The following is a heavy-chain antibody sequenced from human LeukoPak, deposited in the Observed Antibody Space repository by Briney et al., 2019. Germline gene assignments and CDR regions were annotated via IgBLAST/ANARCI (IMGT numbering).Heavy chain of an antibody. J-gene: IGHJ4*02. V-gene: IGHV1-69*13. CDR3: ARAPSLFYDILTGYGYFDY. Sequence: ASEKVSCKASGGTFSSYAISWVRQAPGQGLEWMGGIIPIFGTANYAQKFQGRVTITADESTSTAYMELSSLRSEDTAVYYCARAPSLFYDILTGYGYFDYWGQGTLVTVSS. D-gene: IGHD3-9*01. CDR2: IIPIFGTA. CDR1: GGTFSSYA.